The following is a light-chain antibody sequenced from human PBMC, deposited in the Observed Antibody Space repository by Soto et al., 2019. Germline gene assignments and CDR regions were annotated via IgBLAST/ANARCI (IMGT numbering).Light chain of an antibody. CDR1: QSISSY. J-gene: IGKJ4*02. CDR2: APS. CDR3: QQSYSTPLK. Sequence: DIQMTQSPSSLSAAGGDRVTITSRASQSISSYLNWYQQKPGKAPKLLIYAPSSLQSGVPSRFSSSGSGTHFTLTISSLQPEDCATDYCQQSYSTPLKFGGATKLAIK. V-gene: IGKV1-39*01.